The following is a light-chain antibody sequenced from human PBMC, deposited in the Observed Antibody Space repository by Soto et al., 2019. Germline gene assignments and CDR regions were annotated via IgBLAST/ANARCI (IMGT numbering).Light chain of an antibody. V-gene: IGKV3-11*01. J-gene: IGKJ1*01. CDR2: DAS. CDR1: QSVSNN. Sequence: EIVMTQSPATLSVSPGERGTLSCRASQSVSNNLAWYQQKPGQAPSLLIYDASNRATGIPARFSGSGSGTDFTLTISSLEPEDFAVYYCQQRSNWPRTFGQGTKVDIK. CDR3: QQRSNWPRT.